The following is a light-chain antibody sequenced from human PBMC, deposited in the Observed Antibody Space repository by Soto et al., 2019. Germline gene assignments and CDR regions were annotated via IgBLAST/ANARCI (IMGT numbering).Light chain of an antibody. CDR1: SSDVGGYNY. J-gene: IGLJ3*02. CDR2: DVT. Sequence: QSALTQPASVSGSPGQSSTISCTGTSSDVGGYNYVSWYQQYPGTAPKLMIYDVTNRPSGVSDRFSGSKSGNTASLTISGLQAEDEADYYCTSFTSSTPRWVFGGGTKLTVL. CDR3: TSFTSSTPRWV. V-gene: IGLV2-14*01.